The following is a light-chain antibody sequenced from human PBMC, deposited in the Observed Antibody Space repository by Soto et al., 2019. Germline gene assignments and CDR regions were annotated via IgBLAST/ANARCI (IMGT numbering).Light chain of an antibody. CDR3: SSYGGRSNLV. Sequence: QSALTQPPSASGSPGQSVTISCTGTSRDVGAYKFVSWYQLHPGKAPKLMIYEVNVRPSGVPDRFSGSKSGNTASLTVSGLQVEHEADYYCSSYGGRSNLVFGGGTKVTVL. CDR2: EVN. CDR1: SRDVGAYKF. V-gene: IGLV2-8*01. J-gene: IGLJ2*01.